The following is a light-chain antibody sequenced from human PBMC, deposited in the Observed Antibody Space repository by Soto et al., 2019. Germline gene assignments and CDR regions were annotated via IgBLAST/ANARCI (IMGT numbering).Light chain of an antibody. CDR1: SSNIGSTYD. Sequence: QSVLTQPPSVSGAPGQRVTISCTGSSSNIGSTYDVQWYQQLPGTAPKLLIHGHTDRPSGVPDRFSGSKSGTSASLAITGLQADDEADYYCQSYDDSLSVHYVFGTGTKVNVL. CDR2: GHT. J-gene: IGLJ1*01. V-gene: IGLV1-40*01. CDR3: QSYDDSLSVHYV.